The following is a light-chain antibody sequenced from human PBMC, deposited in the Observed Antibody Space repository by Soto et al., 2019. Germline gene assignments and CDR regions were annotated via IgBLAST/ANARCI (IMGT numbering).Light chain of an antibody. CDR1: SSDIGAYDY. J-gene: IGLJ1*01. Sequence: QSVLTQPAFLSGSPGQSITISCTGTSSDIGAYDYVSWFQQHPGKAPKLMISEVNNRPSGVSNRFSGSKSGNTAYLTISGLQVEDEAEYFCFSVTTTSTHVFGTGTKVT. CDR3: FSVTTTSTHV. V-gene: IGLV2-14*01. CDR2: EVN.